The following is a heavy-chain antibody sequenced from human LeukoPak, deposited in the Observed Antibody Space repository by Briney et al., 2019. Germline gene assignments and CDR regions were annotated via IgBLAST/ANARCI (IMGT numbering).Heavy chain of an antibody. CDR1: GFTFSSYG. CDR3: AKDRSDYGDYVLDY. V-gene: IGHV3-30*18. D-gene: IGHD4-17*01. Sequence: GGSLRLSCAASGFTFSSYGMHWVRQAPGKGLEWVAVISYDGSNKYYADSVKGRFTISRDNSKNTLYPQMNSLRAEDTAVYYCAKDRSDYGDYVLDYWGQGTLVTVSS. CDR2: ISYDGSNK. J-gene: IGHJ4*02.